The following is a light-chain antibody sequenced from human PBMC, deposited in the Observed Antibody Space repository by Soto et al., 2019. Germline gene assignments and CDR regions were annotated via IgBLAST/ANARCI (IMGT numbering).Light chain of an antibody. J-gene: IGKJ4*01. CDR2: MVS. Sequence: EIVLTQSPLSLPVTPGEPASISCRASQSLLYSNGYTYLDWYLQKPGQSPQLLIYMVSNRASGVPDRVSGSGSGTDFTLKISRVEADDVGVYYCMQPLQTPFTFGGGTKVEIK. CDR1: QSLLYSNGYTY. CDR3: MQPLQTPFT. V-gene: IGKV2-28*01.